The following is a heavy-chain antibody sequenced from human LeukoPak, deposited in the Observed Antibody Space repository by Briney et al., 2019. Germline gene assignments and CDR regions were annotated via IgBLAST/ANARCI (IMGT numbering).Heavy chain of an antibody. J-gene: IGHJ4*02. Sequence: GGSLRLSCAASGFTFSSYIMSWVRQTPGKGLEWVSSIMSGSGGGTHYADSVRGRFTVSRDNSRSTLWLQMDSLRVEDTAVYYCARDPGGSFDYWGQGTLVTVSS. CDR2: IMSGSGGGT. D-gene: IGHD1-26*01. CDR3: ARDPGGSFDY. V-gene: IGHV3-23*01. CDR1: GFTFSSYI.